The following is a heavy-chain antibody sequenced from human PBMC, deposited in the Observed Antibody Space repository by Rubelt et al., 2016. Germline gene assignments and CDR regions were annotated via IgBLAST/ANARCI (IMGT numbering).Heavy chain of an antibody. D-gene: IGHD2/OR15-2a*01. CDR1: GFSFSLHA. CDR3: ARDFLD. CDR2: ISSTSSNK. Sequence: EVQLVESGGDLVPPGGSLRLSCAASGFSFSLHALNWVRQAPGKGLEWLSYISSTSSNKYYSASVKGRFTISRDNAKKSRYLEMISLRAEDTAVYYCARDFLDWGQGILVTVSS. J-gene: IGHJ4*02. V-gene: IGHV3-48*01.